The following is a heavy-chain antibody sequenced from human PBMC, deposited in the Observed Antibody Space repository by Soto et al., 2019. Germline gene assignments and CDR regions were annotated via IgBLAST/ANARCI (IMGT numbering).Heavy chain of an antibody. Sequence: QVQLVQSGAEVKKPGASVKVSCKASGYTFSSYGISWVRQAPGQGLEWMGWISGYNGYTHYAQKLQGRVTMTTDTYKTTADMEQRSLRSDDTAVDYCARDPTNDDILTGDVGMDVWGQGTTVTVSS. CDR3: ARDPTNDDILTGDVGMDV. D-gene: IGHD3-9*01. CDR1: GYTFSSYG. J-gene: IGHJ6*02. V-gene: IGHV1-18*01. CDR2: ISGYNGYT.